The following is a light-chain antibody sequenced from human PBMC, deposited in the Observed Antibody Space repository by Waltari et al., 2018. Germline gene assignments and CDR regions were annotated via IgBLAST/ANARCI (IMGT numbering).Light chain of an antibody. CDR1: QSLNDW. CDR2: KAS. J-gene: IGKJ1*01. CDR3: QHYISYSWT. V-gene: IGKV1-5*03. Sequence: DIHMTQSPSTLSASVGDRVTITCRASQSLNDWLAWYQQKPGKAPKLLIYKASSLETGVPSRFSGSGSETEFTLTSSSLQPDDFATYYCQHYISYSWTFGQGTKVEIK.